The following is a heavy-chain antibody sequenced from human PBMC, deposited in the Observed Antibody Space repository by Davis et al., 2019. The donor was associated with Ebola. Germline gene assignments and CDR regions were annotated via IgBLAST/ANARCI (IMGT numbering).Heavy chain of an antibody. CDR3: NHGGNSGDY. D-gene: IGHD4-23*01. Sequence: MPSETLSLTCAVYGGSFSGYYWSWIRQPPGKGLEWIGEINHSGSTNYNPSLKSRVTISVDTSKNQFSLKLSSVTAADTAVYYCNHGGNSGDYWGQGTLVTVSS. V-gene: IGHV4-34*03. CDR2: INHSGST. J-gene: IGHJ4*02. CDR1: GGSFSGYY.